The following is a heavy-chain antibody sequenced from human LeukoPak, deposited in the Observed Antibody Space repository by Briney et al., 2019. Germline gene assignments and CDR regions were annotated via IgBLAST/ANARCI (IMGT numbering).Heavy chain of an antibody. D-gene: IGHD5-12*01. CDR1: GFTFSSYA. V-gene: IGHV3-23*01. Sequence: TGGSLRLSCAASGFTFSSYAMNWVRQAPGKGLEWVSSLSGSGGVTYYADSVKGRFTISRDNAKNSLYLQMNSLRAEDTAVYYCARDPYSGYDSADYWGQGTLVTVSS. CDR2: LSGSGGVT. CDR3: ARDPYSGYDSADY. J-gene: IGHJ4*02.